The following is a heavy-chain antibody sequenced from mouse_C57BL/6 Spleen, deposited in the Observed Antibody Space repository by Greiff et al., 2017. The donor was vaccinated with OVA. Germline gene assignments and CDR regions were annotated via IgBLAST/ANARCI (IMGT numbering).Heavy chain of an antibody. D-gene: IGHD2-4*01. CDR2: ISSGSSTI. V-gene: IGHV5-17*01. J-gene: IGHJ1*03. Sequence: ESGGGLVKPGGSLKLSCAASGFTFSDYGMHWVRQAPEKGLEWVAYISSGSSTIYYADTVKGRFTISRDNAKNTLFLQMTSLRSEDTAMYYCARPGDYDGGYWYFDVWGTGTTVTVSS. CDR3: ARPGDYDGGYWYFDV. CDR1: GFTFSDYG.